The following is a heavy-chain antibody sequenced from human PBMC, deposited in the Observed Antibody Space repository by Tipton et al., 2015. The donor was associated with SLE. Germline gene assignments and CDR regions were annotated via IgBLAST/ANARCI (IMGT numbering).Heavy chain of an antibody. D-gene: IGHD6-13*01. CDR3: ARVSGGIAYMDV. CDR1: GGSFSGYS. J-gene: IGHJ6*03. Sequence: TLSLTCAVYGGSFSGYSWSWIRQPPGKGLEWIGEIDHFGNTNYNPSLKSRVTVPVDTSKNQFSLKLSSVTAADTAVYYCARVSGGIAYMDVWGKGTTVTFSS. CDR2: IDHFGNT. V-gene: IGHV4-34*01.